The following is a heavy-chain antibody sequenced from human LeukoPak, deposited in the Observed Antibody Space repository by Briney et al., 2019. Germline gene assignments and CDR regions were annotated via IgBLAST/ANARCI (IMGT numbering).Heavy chain of an antibody. Sequence: GGSLRLSCAASGFTFSSYAMSWVRQAPGKGLVWVSRIDTDGSRTSYADSVKGRFIISRDNAKNTLYLQMNSLRAGDTAVYYCARSVMSYSYVDDYYYMDVWGKGTTVTVSS. CDR3: ARSVMSYSYVDDYYYMDV. CDR1: GFTFSSYA. D-gene: IGHD5-18*01. CDR2: IDTDGSRT. J-gene: IGHJ6*03. V-gene: IGHV3-74*01.